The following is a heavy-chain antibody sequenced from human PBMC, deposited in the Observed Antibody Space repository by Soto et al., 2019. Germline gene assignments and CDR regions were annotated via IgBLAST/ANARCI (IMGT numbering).Heavy chain of an antibody. Sequence: QVQLVQSGAEVKKPGSSVKVSCKASGGTFSSFAFSWVRQAPGQGLEWMGGIIPVFGTADYSQNFQGRVTITADESTSTVYMELSGLRSEDAAVYYCARGMMERPEFPYNWFDPWGQGTLVTVSS. CDR1: GGTFSSFA. CDR3: ARGMMERPEFPYNWFDP. V-gene: IGHV1-69*01. J-gene: IGHJ5*02. D-gene: IGHD1-26*01. CDR2: IIPVFGTA.